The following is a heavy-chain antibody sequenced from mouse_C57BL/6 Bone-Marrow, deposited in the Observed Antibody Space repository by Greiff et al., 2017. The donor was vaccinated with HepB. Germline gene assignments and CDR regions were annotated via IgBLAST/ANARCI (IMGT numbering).Heavy chain of an antibody. CDR2: IYPGSGST. Sequence: QVQLQQPGAELVKPGASVKMSCKASGYTFTRYWITWVKQRPGQGLEWIGDIYPGSGSTNYNEKFKSKATLTVDTSSSTAYMQLSSLTSEDSAVYYCARGGEVITTVPYHFDDWGQGTTLTVSS. J-gene: IGHJ2*01. V-gene: IGHV1-55*01. CDR3: ARGGEVITTVPYHFDD. CDR1: GYTFTRYW. D-gene: IGHD1-1*01.